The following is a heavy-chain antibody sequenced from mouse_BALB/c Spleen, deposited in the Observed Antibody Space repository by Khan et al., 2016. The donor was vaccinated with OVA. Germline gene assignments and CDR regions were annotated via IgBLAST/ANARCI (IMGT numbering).Heavy chain of an antibody. D-gene: IGHD2-1*01. Sequence: VELVESGPELVKPGASVRISCKASGYTFTSYYIHWVKQRPGQGLEWIGWIYPGNVNTKYNEKFKGKATLTADTSSSTAYMQLSSLTSEDSAVYCCARWGGNYPSYAMDYWGQGTSVTVSS. CDR1: GYTFTSYY. CDR2: IYPGNVNT. CDR3: ARWGGNYPSYAMDY. V-gene: IGHV1S56*01. J-gene: IGHJ4*01.